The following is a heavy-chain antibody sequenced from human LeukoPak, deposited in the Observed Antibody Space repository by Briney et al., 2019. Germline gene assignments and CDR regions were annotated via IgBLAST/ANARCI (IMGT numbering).Heavy chain of an antibody. V-gene: IGHV4-4*02. J-gene: IGHJ4*02. CDR1: GGSITSTNW. CDR2: VSLSGLT. D-gene: IGHD2-8*01. Sequence: PSETLSLTCGVSGGSITSTNWWSWVRQPPGQRLEWIGEVSLSGLTNYNPSLSSRIIMALDTSKNHLSLHLTSVTAADTAVYYCSRENGAFSPFGYWGQGYLVTVLS. CDR3: SRENGAFSPFGY.